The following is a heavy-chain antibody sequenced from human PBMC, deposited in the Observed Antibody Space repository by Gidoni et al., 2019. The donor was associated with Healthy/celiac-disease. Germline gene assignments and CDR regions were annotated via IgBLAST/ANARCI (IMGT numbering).Heavy chain of an antibody. CDR2: IIPIFGTA. D-gene: IGHD3-22*01. CDR1: GGTFSSYA. CDR3: ARDYYDPINYYYYGMDV. V-gene: IGHV1-69*01. Sequence: QVQLVQSGAEVKKPGSSVKVSCKASGGTFSSYAISWVRQAPGQGLEWMGGIIPIFGTANYAQKFQGRVTITADESTSTAYMELSSLRSEDTAVYYCARDYYDPINYYYYGMDVWGQGTTVTVSS. J-gene: IGHJ6*02.